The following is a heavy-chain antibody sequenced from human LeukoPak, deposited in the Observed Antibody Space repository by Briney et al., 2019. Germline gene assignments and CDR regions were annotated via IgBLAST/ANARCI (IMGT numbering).Heavy chain of an antibody. D-gene: IGHD6-13*01. CDR1: GFTFDDYA. J-gene: IGHJ3*02. CDR3: AKDSGIAAAADAFDI. CDR2: ISWNGGSI. Sequence: GGFLRLSCAASGFTFDDYAMHWVRQAPGKGLEWVSGISWNGGSIGYADSVKGRFTISRDNAKNSLYLQMNSLRAEDTALYYCAKDSGIAAAADAFDIWGQGTMVTVSS. V-gene: IGHV3-9*01.